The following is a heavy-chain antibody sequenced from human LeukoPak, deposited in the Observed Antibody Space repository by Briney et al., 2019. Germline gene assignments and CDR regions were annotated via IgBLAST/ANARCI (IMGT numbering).Heavy chain of an antibody. D-gene: IGHD6-19*01. V-gene: IGHV3-13*01. CDR1: GFTFNRFD. Sequence: PGGSLRLSCAASGFTFNRFDMHWVRHATGKGLEWVSAIVTNGDTYYPGSVKGRFTISRENAKNSLYLQMNSLRAGDTAVYYCARGRGDSRGWYVAYWGHGTLVTVSS. J-gene: IGHJ4*01. CDR2: IVTNGDT. CDR3: ARGRGDSRGWYVAY.